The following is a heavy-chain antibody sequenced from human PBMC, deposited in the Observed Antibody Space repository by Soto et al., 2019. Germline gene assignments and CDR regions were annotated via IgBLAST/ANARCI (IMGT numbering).Heavy chain of an antibody. CDR2: VSASGGST. J-gene: IGHJ6*02. CDR3: AKTMGDCSGGSCYGAYSMDV. D-gene: IGHD2-15*01. Sequence: TGGSLRVSWAASGCSFNTYAVSWVRQALGKGPEWVSTVSASGGSTYSADSVKGGFTISRDNSKNTVHLQMNSLRAEDTAIYYCAKTMGDCSGGSCYGAYSMDVWGQGITVTVSS. CDR1: GCSFNTYA. V-gene: IGHV3-23*01.